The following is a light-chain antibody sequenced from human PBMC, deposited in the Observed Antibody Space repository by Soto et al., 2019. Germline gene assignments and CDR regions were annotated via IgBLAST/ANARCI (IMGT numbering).Light chain of an antibody. CDR2: AAS. CDR1: QDIANF. J-gene: IGKJ1*01. Sequence: DIQVTQSPSSLSASVGDRVSITCRASQDIANFLAWYQHKPGKVPTLLIYAASTLQSGVPSRFSGSASGTDFTLTISSLQPEDVATYYCQKYNSPPRTFGQGTKVEV. CDR3: QKYNSPPRT. V-gene: IGKV1-27*01.